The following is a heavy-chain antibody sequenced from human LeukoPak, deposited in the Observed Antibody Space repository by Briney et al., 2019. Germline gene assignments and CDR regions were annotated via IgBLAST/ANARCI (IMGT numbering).Heavy chain of an antibody. CDR3: AREAWFDP. Sequence: GGSLRLSCAASGFTFSSYAMHWVRQAPGKGLEWVAVISYDGSNEYYADSVKGRFTISRDNSKNTLYLQMNSLRAEDTAVYYCAREAWFDPWGQGTLVTVSS. V-gene: IGHV3-30*04. J-gene: IGHJ5*02. CDR2: ISYDGSNE. CDR1: GFTFSSYA.